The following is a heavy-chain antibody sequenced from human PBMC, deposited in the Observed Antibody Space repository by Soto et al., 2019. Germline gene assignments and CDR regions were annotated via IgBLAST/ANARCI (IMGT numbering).Heavy chain of an antibody. CDR1: GFSFNNYA. J-gene: IGHJ4*02. Sequence: EVQLLESGGGLVQPGGSLRLSCVASGFSFNNYAMSWVRQAPGKGLEWVSGISSSGGTTYYADSVKGRFTISRDNSKNTLYLQMNSLNAEDTAVYYCAKRALGWQHCSRTTCYSFDDWGQGALVTVSS. CDR2: ISSSGGTT. V-gene: IGHV3-23*01. CDR3: AKRALGWQHCSRTTCYSFDD. D-gene: IGHD2-2*01.